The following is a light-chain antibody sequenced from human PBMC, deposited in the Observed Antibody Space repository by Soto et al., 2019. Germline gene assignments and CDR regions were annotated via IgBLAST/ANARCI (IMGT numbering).Light chain of an antibody. CDR2: ATS. J-gene: IGKJ4*01. Sequence: EIVVTQSPATLSVSPGERATLSCRASQSVGNNFAWYQQKPGQAPRLLIFATSTRATGVPARFSGSGSGTEFTLTISSLQSEDFAVYYCQQYGCWPLTFGGGAKVEIE. CDR1: QSVGNN. CDR3: QQYGCWPLT. V-gene: IGKV3-15*01.